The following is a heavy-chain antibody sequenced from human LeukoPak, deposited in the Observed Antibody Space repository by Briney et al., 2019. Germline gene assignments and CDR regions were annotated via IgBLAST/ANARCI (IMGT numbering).Heavy chain of an antibody. Sequence: GGSLRLSCAASGVTLSDHHMDWVRQAPGKGLEWVGRIRNKARGSTTEYAASVKGRFTISRDDSRTLMYLQMNSLKTEDTAVYYCASLTLTGPLDYWGQGTLVTVSS. CDR2: IRNKARGSTT. V-gene: IGHV3-72*01. D-gene: IGHD1-14*01. J-gene: IGHJ4*02. CDR1: GVTLSDHH. CDR3: ASLTLTGPLDY.